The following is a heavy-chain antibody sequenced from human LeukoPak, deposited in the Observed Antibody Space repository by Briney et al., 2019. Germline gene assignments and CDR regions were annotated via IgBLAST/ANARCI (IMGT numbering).Heavy chain of an antibody. D-gene: IGHD2-15*01. CDR2: INDGGGNT. V-gene: IGHV3-23*01. CDR3: AKSVVVITFRFDD. CDR1: GFTFNSYV. Sequence: GGSLRLSCAAFGFTFNSYVMSWVRQAPGKGLEWVSAINDGGGNTYYADSVKGRFTISRDNSKNMVYLQMNSLRADDTAVYYCAKSVVVITFRFDDWGQGALVTVSS. J-gene: IGHJ4*02.